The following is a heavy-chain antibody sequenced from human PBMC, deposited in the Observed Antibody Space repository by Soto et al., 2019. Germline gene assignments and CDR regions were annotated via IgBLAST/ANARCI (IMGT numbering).Heavy chain of an antibody. D-gene: IGHD3-16*02. Sequence: ASETLSLTCTVSGGSISSGDYYWSWIRQPPGKGLEWIGYIYYSGSTYYNPSLKSRVTISVDTSKNQFSLKLSSVTAADTAVYYCARGYTLPPNWFDPWGQGTLVTVPS. CDR1: GGSISSGDYY. CDR2: IYYSGST. V-gene: IGHV4-30-4*01. J-gene: IGHJ5*02. CDR3: ARGYTLPPNWFDP.